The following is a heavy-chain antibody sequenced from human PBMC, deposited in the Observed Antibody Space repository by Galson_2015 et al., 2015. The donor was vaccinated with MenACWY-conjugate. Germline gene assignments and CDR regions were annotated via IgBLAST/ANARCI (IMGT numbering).Heavy chain of an antibody. V-gene: IGHV5-10-1*01. Sequence: QSGAEVKKPGESLRISRKGSGYSFTSYWISWVRQMPGKGLEWMGRIDPSDSYTNYSPSFQGHVTISADKSISTAYLQWSSLKASDTAMYYWARHERRYYYDRSGYRVSGGGHDYWGQGTLVTVSS. CDR2: IDPSDSYT. J-gene: IGHJ4*02. D-gene: IGHD3-22*01. CDR3: ARHERRYYYDRSGYRVSGGGHDY. CDR1: GYSFTSYW.